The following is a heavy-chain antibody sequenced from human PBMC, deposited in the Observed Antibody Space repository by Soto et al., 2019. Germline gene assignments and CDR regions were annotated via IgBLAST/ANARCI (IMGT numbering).Heavy chain of an antibody. CDR3: ASSTYCGGDCDRLRDAFDI. J-gene: IGHJ3*02. CDR1: GGTFSSYA. Sequence: QVQLVQSGAEVKKPGSSVKVSCKASGGTFSSYAISWVRQAPGQGLEWMGGIIPIFGTANYAQKFQGRVTSTADESTSTAYMELSSLRSEDTAVYYCASSTYCGGDCDRLRDAFDIWGQGTMVTVSS. V-gene: IGHV1-69*01. D-gene: IGHD2-21*02. CDR2: IIPIFGTA.